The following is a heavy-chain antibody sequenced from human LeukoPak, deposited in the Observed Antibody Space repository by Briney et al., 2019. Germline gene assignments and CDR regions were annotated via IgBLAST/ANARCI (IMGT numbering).Heavy chain of an antibody. CDR3: ARDRGVSSSGAFDS. V-gene: IGHV1-18*01. D-gene: IGHD6-13*01. J-gene: IGHJ3*02. CDR1: GYTFTSYG. CDR2: ISAYNGNT. Sequence: ASVTVSCKASGYTFTSYGISWVRQAPGQGLEWMGWISAYNGNTNYAQKLQGRVTMTTDTSTSTAYMELRSLRSDDTAVYYCARDRGVSSSGAFDSWGQGTMVTVSS.